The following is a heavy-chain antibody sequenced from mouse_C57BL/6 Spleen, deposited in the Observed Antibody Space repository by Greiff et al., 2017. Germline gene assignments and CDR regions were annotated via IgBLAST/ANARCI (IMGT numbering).Heavy chain of an antibody. CDR1: GYAFSSYW. V-gene: IGHV1-80*01. Sequence: VQLQQSGAELVKPGASVKISCKASGYAFSSYWMNWVKQRPGKGLEWIGQIYPGDGDTNYNGKFKGKATLTADKSSSTAYMQLSSLTSEDSAVYFCARSITTVVARAYWGQGTLVTVSA. CDR2: IYPGDGDT. CDR3: ARSITTVVARAY. D-gene: IGHD1-1*01. J-gene: IGHJ3*01.